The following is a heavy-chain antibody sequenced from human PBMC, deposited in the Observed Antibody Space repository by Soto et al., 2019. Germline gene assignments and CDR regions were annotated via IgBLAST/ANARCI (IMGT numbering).Heavy chain of an antibody. CDR2: IYYSGST. J-gene: IGHJ3*02. V-gene: IGHV4-59*01. Sequence: QVQLQESGPGLVKPSETLSLTCTVSGGSISSYYWSWIRQPPGKGLEWIGYIYYSGSTNYNPSLKSRVTIAVDTSKNRFALKLSSVTAADTAVYYCARGGWELLQVGACDIWGQGTMVTVSS. CDR1: GGSISSYY. D-gene: IGHD1-26*01. CDR3: ARGGWELLQVGACDI.